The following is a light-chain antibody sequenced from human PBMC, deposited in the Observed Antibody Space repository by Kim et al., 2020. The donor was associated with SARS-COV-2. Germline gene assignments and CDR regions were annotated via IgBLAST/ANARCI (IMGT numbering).Light chain of an antibody. Sequence: CPEERATLSCRASQSVSRNLAWYQQKPGQAPRLLIYGASTRATGIPARFSGSGSGTDFTLTISSLQSEDFGVYYCQQYNNWPPITFGQGTRLEIK. J-gene: IGKJ5*01. CDR1: QSVSRN. V-gene: IGKV3-15*01. CDR2: GAS. CDR3: QQYNNWPPIT.